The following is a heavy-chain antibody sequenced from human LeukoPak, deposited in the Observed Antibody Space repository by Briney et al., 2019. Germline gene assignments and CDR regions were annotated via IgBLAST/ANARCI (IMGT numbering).Heavy chain of an antibody. J-gene: IGHJ4*02. D-gene: IGHD6-13*01. CDR3: AKAKDAAAGFDY. Sequence: GSLRLSCAASGFTFSSYWMHWIRQAPGKGLVWVSCINTDGSNTNYADSVKGRFTISRDNAKNSLYLQMNSLRAEDMALYYCAKAKDAAAGFDYWGQGTLVTVSS. V-gene: IGHV3-74*01. CDR1: GFTFSSYW. CDR2: INTDGSNT.